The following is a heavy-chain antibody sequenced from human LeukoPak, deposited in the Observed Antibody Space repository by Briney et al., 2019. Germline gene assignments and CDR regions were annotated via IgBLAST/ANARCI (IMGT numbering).Heavy chain of an antibody. CDR2: IIPIFGTA. V-gene: IGHV1-69*13. CDR1: GGTFSSYA. D-gene: IGHD2-15*01. CDR3: ARGCSGGSCYSSGFDP. J-gene: IGHJ5*02. Sequence: GASVKVSCKASGGTFSSYAISWVRQAPGRGLEWMGGIIPIFGTANYAQKFQGRVTITADESTSTAYMELSSLRSEDTAVYYCARGCSGGSCYSSGFDPRGQGTLVTVSS.